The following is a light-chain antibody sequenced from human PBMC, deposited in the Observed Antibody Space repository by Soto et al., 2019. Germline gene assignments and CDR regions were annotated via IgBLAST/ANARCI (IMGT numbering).Light chain of an antibody. CDR3: QQYNNWPPIT. Sequence: DIPITQSPSTLSASVGDRVTITCRASQSISGWLAWYQQKPGKAPKLLIYKASHLESGVPSRFSGSGSGTEFTLTISSLQPGDFAVYYCQQYNNWPPITFGQGTRLEIK. CDR1: QSISGW. V-gene: IGKV1-5*03. J-gene: IGKJ5*01. CDR2: KAS.